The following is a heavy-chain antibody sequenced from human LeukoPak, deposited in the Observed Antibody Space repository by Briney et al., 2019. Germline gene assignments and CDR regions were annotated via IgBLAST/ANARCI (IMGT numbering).Heavy chain of an antibody. CDR1: GFTFINYG. CDR2: IRASGDRT. V-gene: IGHV3-23*01. Sequence: GGSLRLSCVVSGFTFINYGMSWVRQAPGKGLEWVSTIRASGDRTYYAESVKGRFTMSGDRSKNTLYLQMSNLRAEDTAVYHCAVLAVPAVGYWGQGTLVIVSS. J-gene: IGHJ4*02. D-gene: IGHD2-15*01. CDR3: AVLAVPAVGY.